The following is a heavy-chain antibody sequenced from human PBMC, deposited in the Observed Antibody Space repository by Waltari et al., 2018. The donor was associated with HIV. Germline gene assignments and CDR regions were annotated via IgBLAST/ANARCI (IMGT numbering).Heavy chain of an antibody. CDR1: GYRFTSFW. V-gene: IGHV5-51*01. Sequence: EEQLLQSGAEVKKPGESLKISCEGSGYRFTSFWIGWVRQMPGKGLEWMGIIQPADCDTRYSPPCQGQVTISADKSLRTAYLQWRSLKASDSAKYYCARPRGGLAEGGWYFDLWGRGTLVTVSS. D-gene: IGHD3-10*01. J-gene: IGHJ2*01. CDR2: IQPADCDT. CDR3: ARPRGGLAEGGWYFDL.